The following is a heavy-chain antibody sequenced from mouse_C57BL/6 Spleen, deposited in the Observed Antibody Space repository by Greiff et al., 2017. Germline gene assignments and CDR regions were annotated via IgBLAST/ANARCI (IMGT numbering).Heavy chain of an antibody. CDR3: TNYYGSSRYWYFDV. CDR2: IDPETGGT. J-gene: IGHJ1*03. CDR1: GYTFTDYE. V-gene: IGHV1-15*01. Sequence: VQLQQSGAELVRPGASVTLSCKASGYTFTDYEMHWVKQTPVHGLEWIGAIDPETGGTAYNQKFKGKAILTADKSSSTAYMELRSLTSEDSAVCYCTNYYGSSRYWYFDVWGTGTTVTVSS. D-gene: IGHD1-1*01.